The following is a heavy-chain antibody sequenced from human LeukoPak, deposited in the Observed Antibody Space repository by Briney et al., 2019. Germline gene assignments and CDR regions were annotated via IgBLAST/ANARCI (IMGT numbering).Heavy chain of an antibody. CDR2: INPNSGGT. CDR3: ASPKYYYDSTGYYNY. Sequence: ASVKVSCKASGYTFTGYYMHWVRQAPGQGLEWMGWINPNSGGTNYAQKFQGRVTMTRDTSISTAYMELSRLRSDDTAVYYCASPKYYYDSTGYYNYWGQGTLVTVSS. V-gene: IGHV1-2*02. D-gene: IGHD3-22*01. CDR1: GYTFTGYY. J-gene: IGHJ4*02.